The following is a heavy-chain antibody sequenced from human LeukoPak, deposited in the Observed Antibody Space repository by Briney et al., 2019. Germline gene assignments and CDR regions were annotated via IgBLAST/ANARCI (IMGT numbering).Heavy chain of an antibody. Sequence: ASVKVSCKASGYTFTGYYMHWVRQAPGQGLEWMGWINPNSGGTNYAQKFQGRVTMTRDTSISTAYMELSRLRSDDTALYYCAKDGVDYGKNDAFDIWGQGTMVTVSS. CDR2: INPNSGGT. CDR1: GYTFTGYY. D-gene: IGHD3-3*01. V-gene: IGHV1-2*02. CDR3: AKDGVDYGKNDAFDI. J-gene: IGHJ3*02.